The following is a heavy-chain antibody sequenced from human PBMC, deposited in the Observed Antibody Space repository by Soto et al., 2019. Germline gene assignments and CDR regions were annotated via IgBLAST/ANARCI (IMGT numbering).Heavy chain of an antibody. J-gene: IGHJ4*02. CDR2: IYTSGST. CDR3: AREHAAMATVADRVDY. CDR1: GGSISSYY. Sequence: PSETLSLTCTVSGGSISSYYWSWIRQPAGKGLEWIGRIYTSGSTNYNPSLKSRVTMSVDTSKNQFSLKLSSVTAADTAVYYCAREHAAMATVADRVDYWGQGTMVTVYS. V-gene: IGHV4-4*07. D-gene: IGHD5-18*01.